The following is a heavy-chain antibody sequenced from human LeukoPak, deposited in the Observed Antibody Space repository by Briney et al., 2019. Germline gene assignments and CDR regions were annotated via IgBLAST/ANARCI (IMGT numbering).Heavy chain of an antibody. Sequence: SGTLSLTCAVSGGSISSSNWWSWVRQPPGKGLEWIGEIYHSGSTNYNPSLKSRVTISVDKSKNQFSLKLSSVTAADTAVYYCARRVVAAMYNWFDPWGQGTLVTVSS. CDR1: GGSISSSNW. CDR2: IYHSGST. V-gene: IGHV4-4*02. D-gene: IGHD2-15*01. J-gene: IGHJ5*02. CDR3: ARRVVAAMYNWFDP.